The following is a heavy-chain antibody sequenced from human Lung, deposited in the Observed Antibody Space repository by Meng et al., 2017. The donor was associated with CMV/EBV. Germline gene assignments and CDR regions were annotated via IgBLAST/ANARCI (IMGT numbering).Heavy chain of an antibody. D-gene: IGHD1-26*01. Sequence: GGSLRLXXAASGFTFDDYGMNWVRQAPGKGLEWVSGIRWNGETTAYTDSVRGRFTISRDNAKKSLHLQMNSLRAEDTALYYCARAVGPTIVDAVEIWGQGPLVTVSS. CDR1: GFTFDDYG. CDR3: ARAVGPTIVDAVEI. CDR2: IRWNGETT. J-gene: IGHJ3*02. V-gene: IGHV3-20*03.